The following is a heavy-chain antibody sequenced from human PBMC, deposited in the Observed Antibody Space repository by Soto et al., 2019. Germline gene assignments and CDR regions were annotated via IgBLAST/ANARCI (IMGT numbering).Heavy chain of an antibody. CDR2: ISYDGVNK. Sequence: QVQPVESGGGVVQPGRSLRLSCAASGFTFSTYGMHWVRQAPGKGLEWVAVISYDGVNKYYADSVKCRFTISRDNSKNTLYLQMNSLRAEDTAVYYCAKSVYNWNDGFFDYWGQGTLVTVSS. CDR1: GFTFSTYG. V-gene: IGHV3-30*18. CDR3: AKSVYNWNDGFFDY. D-gene: IGHD1-1*01. J-gene: IGHJ4*02.